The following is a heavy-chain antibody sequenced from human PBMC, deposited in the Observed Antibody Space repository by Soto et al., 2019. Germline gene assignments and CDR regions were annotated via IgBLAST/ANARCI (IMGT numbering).Heavy chain of an antibody. Sequence: QVQLVESGGGLVKPGGSLRLSCVASGFTFSDSYMSWVRQAPGKGLEWVSYISSTSSFTDYAESVKGRFIISRDNAKNSLFLQMNSLRAVDTALYYCARRDGYNYFDFWGQGTLVSVSS. J-gene: IGHJ4*02. CDR3: ARRDGYNYFDF. CDR1: GFTFSDSY. V-gene: IGHV3-11*06. CDR2: ISSTSSFT. D-gene: IGHD5-12*01.